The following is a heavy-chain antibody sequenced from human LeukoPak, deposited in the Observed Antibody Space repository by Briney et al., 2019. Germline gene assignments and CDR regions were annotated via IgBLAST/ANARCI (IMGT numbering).Heavy chain of an antibody. D-gene: IGHD6-19*01. CDR2: IFYRGNT. J-gene: IGHJ6*02. V-gene: IGHV4-59*08. CDR1: GGSISGYY. Sequence: SETLSLTCTVSGGSISGYYWSWIRQPPGKGLEWIGYIFYRGNTIYNPSLKSRVTMSIDTSGNQFSLKLSSVTAADTAVYYCARHDEIAVFRNGLDVWGQGTTVTVS. CDR3: ARHDEIAVFRNGLDV.